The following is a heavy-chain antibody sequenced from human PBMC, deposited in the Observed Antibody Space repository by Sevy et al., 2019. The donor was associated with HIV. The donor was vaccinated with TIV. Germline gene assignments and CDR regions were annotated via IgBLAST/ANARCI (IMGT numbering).Heavy chain of an antibody. Sequence: ASVKVSCKASGYTFTTYAITWVRQAPGEGLEWMGWISVNNGNRNYAQKVQDRVTMTTDTSTNTAYMELRSLRSDDTAMYYCARVVMCSSWPCFDYWGQGTLVTVSS. J-gene: IGHJ4*02. CDR3: ARVVMCSSWPCFDY. CDR2: ISVNNGNR. D-gene: IGHD6-13*01. V-gene: IGHV1-18*01. CDR1: GYTFTTYA.